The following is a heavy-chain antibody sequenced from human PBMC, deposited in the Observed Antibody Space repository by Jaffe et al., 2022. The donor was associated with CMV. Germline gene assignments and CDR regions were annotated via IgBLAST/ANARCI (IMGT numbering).Heavy chain of an antibody. CDR1: GFTVSSNY. Sequence: EVLLVESGGGLVQPGGSLRLSCAASGFTVSSNYMSWVRQAPGKGLKWVSVIYSGGSTYYADSVKGRFTISRDNSKNTLYLQMNSLRAEDTGVYYCARDGGTNYYYMDVWGKGTTVTVSS. V-gene: IGHV3-66*01. J-gene: IGHJ6*03. CDR3: ARDGGTNYYYMDV. CDR2: IYSGGST.